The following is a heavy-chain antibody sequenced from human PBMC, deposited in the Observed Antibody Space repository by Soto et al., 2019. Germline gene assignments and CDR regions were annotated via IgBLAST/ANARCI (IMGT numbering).Heavy chain of an antibody. CDR1: GFTFSSYG. Sequence: QVQLVESGGGVVQPGRSLRLSCATSGFTFSSYGMHWVRQGPGKGLEWVAVIWYDGTNKYYADSVNGRFTISRDDSKNTLYLQMNSLRAEDTAVYYCARGPMTTVTTWGDWYFDLWGRGTLVIVSS. D-gene: IGHD4-17*01. CDR3: ARGPMTTVTTWGDWYFDL. V-gene: IGHV3-33*01. CDR2: IWYDGTNK. J-gene: IGHJ2*01.